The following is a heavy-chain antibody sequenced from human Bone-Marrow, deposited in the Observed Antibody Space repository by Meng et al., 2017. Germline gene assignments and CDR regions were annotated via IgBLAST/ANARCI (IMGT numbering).Heavy chain of an antibody. CDR2: INEIGSTT. Sequence: GGYLRLSCAASGFSSSSHWMHWVRRVPGKGLVWVPRINEIGSTTSHADSVKGRFTISRDNAKNTLYLQMNSLRAEDTAVYYCTRGRRDYWGQGTLVTVSS. V-gene: IGHV3-74*01. CDR1: GFSSSSHW. CDR3: TRGRRDY. J-gene: IGHJ4*02.